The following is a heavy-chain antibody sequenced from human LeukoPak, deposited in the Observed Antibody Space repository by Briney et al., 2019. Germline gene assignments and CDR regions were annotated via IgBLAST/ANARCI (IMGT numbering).Heavy chain of an antibody. CDR1: GFTFSSHA. Sequence: HPGGSLRLSCAASGFTFSSHAMSWVRQAPGKGLEWVSAISGSGGTTYYADSVKGRFTISRDNSKNTLYLQMNSLRAEDTAVYYCANREEVPAAIVGEDSDYWGQGTLVTVSS. CDR2: ISGSGGTT. J-gene: IGHJ4*02. V-gene: IGHV3-23*01. D-gene: IGHD2-2*02. CDR3: ANREEVPAAIVGEDSDY.